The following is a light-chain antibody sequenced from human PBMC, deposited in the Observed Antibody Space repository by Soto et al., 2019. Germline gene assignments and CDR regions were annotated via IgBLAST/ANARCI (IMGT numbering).Light chain of an antibody. Sequence: MLYQGTLSLSPGEGATLSCRASQSVSNNYLAWYQQKPGQAPRLLIYGASNRATGITDRFSGSGSGTDFTLTIISLQPEDVATYYCPKDNSAPYRFGAGTKVD. CDR2: GAS. V-gene: IGKV3-20*01. J-gene: IGKJ3*01. CDR1: QSVSNNY. CDR3: PKDNSAPYR.